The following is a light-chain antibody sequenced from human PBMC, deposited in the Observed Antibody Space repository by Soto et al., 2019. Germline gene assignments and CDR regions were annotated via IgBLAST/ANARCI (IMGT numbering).Light chain of an antibody. Sequence: EIVLTQSPATLSLSPGERATLSCRASQSVSSYLAWYQQKPGQAPRLLIYDASNRATGIPARFSGSGSETDFTLTISSLDPEDFAVYYCQQRSKWPLTFGGGTEVEIK. CDR3: QQRSKWPLT. J-gene: IGKJ4*01. CDR2: DAS. V-gene: IGKV3-11*01. CDR1: QSVSSY.